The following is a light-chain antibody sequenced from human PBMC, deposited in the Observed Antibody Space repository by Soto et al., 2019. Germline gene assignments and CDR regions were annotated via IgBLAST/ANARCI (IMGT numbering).Light chain of an antibody. V-gene: IGLV2-14*01. CDR2: EVS. J-gene: IGLJ2*01. CDR1: SSDVGGYNY. CDR3: NSYISSNTRGVV. Sequence: QSALTQPASVSGSPGQSITISCTGTSSDVGGYNYVSWYQQHPGKAPKLMIYEVSNRPSGVSNRFSGSKSGNTASLTISGLQAEDEADYYCNSYISSNTRGVVFGGGTKLTVL.